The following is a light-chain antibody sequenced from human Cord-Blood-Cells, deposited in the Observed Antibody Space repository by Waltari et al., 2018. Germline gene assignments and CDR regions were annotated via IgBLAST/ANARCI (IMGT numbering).Light chain of an antibody. Sequence: EIVMTLSPATLSVSPGERATLSCRASQSVSSNLAWYQQKTGQAPRLLIYGASTRATGIPARFSGSGSGTEFTLTISSLQSEDFAVYYCQQYNNWPLTFGGGTKVEIK. CDR2: GAS. CDR3: QQYNNWPLT. CDR1: QSVSSN. J-gene: IGKJ4*01. V-gene: IGKV3-15*01.